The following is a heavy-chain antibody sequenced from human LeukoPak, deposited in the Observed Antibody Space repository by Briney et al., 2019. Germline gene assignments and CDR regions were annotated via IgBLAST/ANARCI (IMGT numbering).Heavy chain of an antibody. D-gene: IGHD6-19*01. J-gene: IGHJ4*02. V-gene: IGHV3-53*01. Sequence: GGSLRLSCAASGSTVSSNYMSWVRQAPGKGLEWVSVIYSGGSTYYADSVKGRFTISRDNSKNTLYLQMNSLRAEDTAVYYCARCSSGWYGPLDYWGQGTLVTVSS. CDR1: GSTVSSNY. CDR2: IYSGGST. CDR3: ARCSSGWYGPLDY.